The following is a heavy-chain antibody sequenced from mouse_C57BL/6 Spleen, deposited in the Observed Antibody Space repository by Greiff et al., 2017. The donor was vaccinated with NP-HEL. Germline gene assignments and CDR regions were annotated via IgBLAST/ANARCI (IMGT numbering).Heavy chain of an antibody. CDR1: GYAFSSSW. CDR3: ARYDGNYVGYFDY. Sequence: QVQLKESGPELVKPGASVKISCKASGYAFSSSWMNWVKQRPGKGLEWIGRIYPGDGDTNYNGKFKGKATLTADKSSSTAYMQLGSLTSEDSAVYFCARYDGNYVGYFDYWGQGTTLTVSS. D-gene: IGHD2-3*01. CDR2: IYPGDGDT. V-gene: IGHV1-82*01. J-gene: IGHJ2*01.